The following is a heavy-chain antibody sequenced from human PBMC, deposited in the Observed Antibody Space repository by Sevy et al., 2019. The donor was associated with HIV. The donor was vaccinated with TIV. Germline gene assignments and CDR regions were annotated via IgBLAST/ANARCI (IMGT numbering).Heavy chain of an antibody. V-gene: IGHV3-23*01. CDR2: ISGSGGGK. CDR3: AKEFYRGSYLED. CDR1: GFTFSSFA. J-gene: IGHJ4*02. Sequence: GGSLTLSCAASGFTFSSFAISWVRHAPGKGLEWVSDISGSGGGKKYADSVKGRFTVSRDNAQNTVFLQMNNLRGEDTGLYYCAKEFYRGSYLEDWGQGTLVTVSS. D-gene: IGHD3-10*01.